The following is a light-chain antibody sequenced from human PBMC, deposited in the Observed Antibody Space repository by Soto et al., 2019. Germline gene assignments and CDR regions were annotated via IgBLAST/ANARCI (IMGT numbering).Light chain of an antibody. V-gene: IGKV3-20*01. Sequence: EVVLTQSPGTLSLSPGERATLSCRASQSFSSSNLAWYQHKPGQPPKLIVYSASRRATGIPDRFSGSGSGTDFTLTISRLVPEDFALYYCQQYGGSPPVTFGGGTRVDIK. CDR1: QSFSSSN. J-gene: IGKJ4*01. CDR3: QQYGGSPPVT. CDR2: SAS.